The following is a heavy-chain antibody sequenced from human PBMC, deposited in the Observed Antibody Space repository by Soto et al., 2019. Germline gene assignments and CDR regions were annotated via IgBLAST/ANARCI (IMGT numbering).Heavy chain of an antibody. CDR2: ISGSGGST. CDR3: AKLTAYCSSTSCLRHYYYYMDV. CDR1: GFTFSSYA. V-gene: IGHV3-23*01. Sequence: EVQLLESGGGLVQPGGSLRLSCAASGFTFSSYAMSWVRQAPGKGLEWVSAISGSGGSTYYADSVKGRFTISRDNSKNTLYLQMNSLRAEDTAVYYCAKLTAYCSSTSCLRHYYYYMDVWGKGTTVTVSS. J-gene: IGHJ6*03. D-gene: IGHD2-2*01.